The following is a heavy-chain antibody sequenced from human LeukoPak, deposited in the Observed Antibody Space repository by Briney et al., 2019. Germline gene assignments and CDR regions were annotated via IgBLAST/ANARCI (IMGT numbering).Heavy chain of an antibody. CDR2: IFHSGST. CDR1: GYSISSDYY. J-gene: IGHJ4*02. Sequence: PSETLSLTCTVSGYSISSDYYWGWVRQPPGKGLEWIANIFHSGSTYYNPSLKSRVTISIDTSKNQFSLKLSSVTAADTAVYYCARDSSARYSASWYVVGDFDYWGQGTLVTVSS. CDR3: ARDSSARYSASWYVVGDFDY. D-gene: IGHD6-13*01. V-gene: IGHV4-38-2*02.